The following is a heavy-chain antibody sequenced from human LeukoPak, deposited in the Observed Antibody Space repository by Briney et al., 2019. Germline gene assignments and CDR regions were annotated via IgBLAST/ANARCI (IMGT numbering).Heavy chain of an antibody. J-gene: IGHJ5*02. CDR1: GYSFTSYW. CDR3: ARQLGVPAALTRYNWFDP. Sequence: GESLKISCKGSGYSFTSYWIGWVRQMPGKGLEWMGIIYPGDSDTRYSPSFQGQVTISADKSISTAYLQWSSLKASDIAMYYCARQLGVPAALTRYNWFDPWGQGTLVTVSS. D-gene: IGHD2-2*01. CDR2: IYPGDSDT. V-gene: IGHV5-51*01.